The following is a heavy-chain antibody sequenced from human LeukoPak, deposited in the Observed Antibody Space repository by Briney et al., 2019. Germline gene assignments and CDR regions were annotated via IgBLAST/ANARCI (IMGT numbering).Heavy chain of an antibody. CDR1: GFTFSDYY. CDR3: AREFSSPGYYYYGMDV. D-gene: IGHD6-6*01. Sequence: GGSLRLSCAASGFTFSDYYMSWIRQAPGKGLGWVSYISSSGSTIYYADSVKGRFTIYRDNAKNSLYLQMNSLRAEDTAVYYCAREFSSPGYYYYGMDVWGQGTTVTVSS. J-gene: IGHJ6*02. V-gene: IGHV3-11*01. CDR2: ISSSGSTI.